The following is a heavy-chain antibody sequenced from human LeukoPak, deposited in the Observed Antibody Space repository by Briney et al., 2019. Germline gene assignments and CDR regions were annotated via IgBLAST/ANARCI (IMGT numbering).Heavy chain of an antibody. CDR2: ISWNGGTI. J-gene: IGHJ4*02. D-gene: IGHD1-26*01. CDR1: GFNFEDYG. V-gene: IGHV3-20*04. Sequence: PGGSLRLSCAASGFNFEDYGMSWVRQAPGKGLEWVSGISWNGGTIGYIDSVKGRFTISRDDAKNSLYLQMNSLRADDTAVYYCVKSPSGGRELVWHPYYFHYWGQGTLVTVSS. CDR3: VKSPSGGRELVWHPYYFHY.